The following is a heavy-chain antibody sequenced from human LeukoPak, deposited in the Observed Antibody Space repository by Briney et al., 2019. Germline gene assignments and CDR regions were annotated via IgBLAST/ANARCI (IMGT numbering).Heavy chain of an antibody. CDR1: GYTFTSYA. D-gene: IGHD3-9*01. J-gene: IGHJ4*02. CDR2: INADNGNT. CDR3: ARTELTGYQTFDY. Sequence: ASVKVSCKASGYTFTSYAMHWVRQAPGQRLEWMGWINADNGNTNYAQKLQGRVTMTTDTSTSTAYMELRSLRSDDTAVYYCARTELTGYQTFDYWGQGTLVTVSS. V-gene: IGHV1-3*01.